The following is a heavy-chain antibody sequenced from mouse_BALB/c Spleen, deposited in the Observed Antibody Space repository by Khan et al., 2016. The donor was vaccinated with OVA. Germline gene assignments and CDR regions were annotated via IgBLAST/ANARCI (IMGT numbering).Heavy chain of an antibody. V-gene: IGHV1-77*01. J-gene: IGHJ3*01. CDR3: AREWAAWFPY. Sequence: VELVESGAELARPGASVTLSCKASGYTFTDYSINWMRQRTGQGLEWIGEIYPGSDNTYYNEKFKGKATLTADKSSSTAYMQLSSLTSEDSAVYFCAREWAAWFPYWGHGTLVTVSA. CDR2: IYPGSDNT. CDR1: GYTFTDYS.